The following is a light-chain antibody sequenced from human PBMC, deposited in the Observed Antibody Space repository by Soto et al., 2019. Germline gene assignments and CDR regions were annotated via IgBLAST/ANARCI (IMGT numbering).Light chain of an antibody. V-gene: IGKV3-20*01. CDR3: QLYSRSPRQIT. J-gene: IGKJ5*01. Sequence: IVLTQSACTLSLSPGERATLYCRASQSVSSNHLARYQQKPGTAPRLLIYGGSSRATGIPDRFSGSGSGTDCTLNISRLEPEDFAVYYCQLYSRSPRQITFGQGTRLEIK. CDR2: GGS. CDR1: QSVSSNH.